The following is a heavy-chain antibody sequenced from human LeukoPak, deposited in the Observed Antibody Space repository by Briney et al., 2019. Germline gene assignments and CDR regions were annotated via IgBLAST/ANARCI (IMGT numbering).Heavy chain of an antibody. Sequence: SETLSLTCAVSGGSISSGSYYWGWVRQPPGKGLEYIGTIFYSGSTYYNPSLKSRVTMSVDTSKNHFSLKLSSVTAADTAVFYCARLTFFTYYYDSSDYKGFYFDYWGQGSLVTVSS. CDR2: IFYSGST. D-gene: IGHD3-22*01. V-gene: IGHV4-39*02. J-gene: IGHJ4*02. CDR3: ARLTFFTYYYDSSDYKGFYFDY. CDR1: GGSISSGSYY.